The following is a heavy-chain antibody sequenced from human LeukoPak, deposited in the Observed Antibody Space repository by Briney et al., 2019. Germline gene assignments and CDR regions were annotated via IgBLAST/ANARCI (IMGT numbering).Heavy chain of an antibody. CDR1: GYTFTGYY. J-gene: IGHJ4*02. CDR3: ARDSVVVPAATPFDY. CDR2: INPNSGGT. D-gene: IGHD2-2*01. V-gene: IGHV1-2*02. Sequence: APVKVSCKASGYTFTGYYMHWVRQAPGQGLEWMGWINPNSGGTNYAQKFQGRVTMTRDTSISTAYMELSRLRSDDTAVYYCARDSVVVPAATPFDYWGQGTLVTVSS.